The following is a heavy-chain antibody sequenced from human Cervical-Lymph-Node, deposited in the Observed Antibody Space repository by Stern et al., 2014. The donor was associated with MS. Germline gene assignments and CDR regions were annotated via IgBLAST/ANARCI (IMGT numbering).Heavy chain of an antibody. D-gene: IGHD6-13*01. Sequence: QVQLVQSGAEVQKPGASVRVSCKASGYTFTDYYIHWVRQAPGQGLEWMGRINPNNGDTKYAQKIQGRVTMTRDTSISTAYIDLIRLRSDDTAVYFCARDFRESWYNYFYYGMDVWGQGTAVTVSS. CDR3: ARDFRESWYNYFYYGMDV. CDR1: GYTFTDYY. V-gene: IGHV1-2*06. CDR2: INPNNGDT. J-gene: IGHJ6*02.